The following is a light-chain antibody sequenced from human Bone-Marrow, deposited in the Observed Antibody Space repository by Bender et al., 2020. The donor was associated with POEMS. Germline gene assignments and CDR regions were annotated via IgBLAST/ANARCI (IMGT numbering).Light chain of an antibody. CDR3: QSYDISLSGWV. Sequence: SVLTQPPSASGAPGQTVTISCTGTSSNMGAGYGVNWYQQLPGTAPKLLIYNNENRPSGVPDRISGSKSGASASLAITGLQAEDEADYYCQSYDISLSGWVFGGGTKLTAL. V-gene: IGLV1-40*01. CDR2: NNE. J-gene: IGLJ3*02. CDR1: SSNMGAGYG.